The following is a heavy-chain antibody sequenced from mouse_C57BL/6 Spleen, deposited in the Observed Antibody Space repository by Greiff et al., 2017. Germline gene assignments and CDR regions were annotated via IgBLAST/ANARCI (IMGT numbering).Heavy chain of an antibody. CDR2: IHPNSGST. D-gene: IGHD2-4*01. CDR1: GYTFTSYW. J-gene: IGHJ3*01. Sequence: VQLQQSGAELVKPGASVKLSCKASGYTFTSYWMHWVKQRPGQGLEWIGMIHPNSGSTNYNEKFKSKATLTVDKSSSTAYMQLSSLTSEDSAVYYCARKRVLDYDFAYWGQGTLVTVSA. CDR3: ARKRVLDYDFAY. V-gene: IGHV1-64*01.